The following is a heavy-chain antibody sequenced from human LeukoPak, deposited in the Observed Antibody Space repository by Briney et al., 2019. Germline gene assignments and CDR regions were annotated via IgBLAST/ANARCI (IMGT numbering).Heavy chain of an antibody. CDR2: INHSGST. CDR3: ARLVNFDWLGLAYYFDY. CDR1: GGSFSGYY. Sequence: SETLSLTCAVYGGSFSGYYWSWIRQPPGKGLEWIGEINHSGSTNYNPSLKSRVTISVDTSKNQFSLKLSSVTAADTAVYYCARLVNFDWLGLAYYFDYWGQGTLVTVSS. D-gene: IGHD3-9*01. J-gene: IGHJ4*02. V-gene: IGHV4-34*01.